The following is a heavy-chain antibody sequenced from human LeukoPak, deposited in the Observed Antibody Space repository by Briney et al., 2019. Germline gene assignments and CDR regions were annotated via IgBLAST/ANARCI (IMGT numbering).Heavy chain of an antibody. V-gene: IGHV7-4-1*02. Sequence: WASVKVSCKASGYTFTSYAMNWVRQAPGQGLEWMGWINTNTGNPTYAQGFTGRFVFSLDTSVSTAYLQISSLKAEDTAVYYCARSSSSGYYYYYVDVWGKGTTVTVSS. CDR2: INTNTGNP. D-gene: IGHD6-6*01. CDR1: GYTFTSYA. CDR3: ARSSSSGYYYYYVDV. J-gene: IGHJ6*03.